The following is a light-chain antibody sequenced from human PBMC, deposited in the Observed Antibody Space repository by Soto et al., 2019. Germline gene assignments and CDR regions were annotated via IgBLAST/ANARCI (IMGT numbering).Light chain of an antibody. CDR1: SSNIGAGYD. CDR3: QPDDNGLSGSGL. Sequence: QSVLTQPPSVSGAPGQRVTISCTGSSSNIGAGYDVHWYQQLRGTAPKLLIYGNSNRPSGVPDRFSRSKSGTSASLASTGRQAEDEADHYCQPDDNGLSGSGLFGTGTKLTVL. CDR2: GNS. V-gene: IGLV1-40*01. J-gene: IGLJ1*01.